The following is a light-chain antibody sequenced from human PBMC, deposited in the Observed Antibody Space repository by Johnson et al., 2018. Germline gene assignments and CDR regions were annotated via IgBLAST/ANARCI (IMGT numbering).Light chain of an antibody. V-gene: IGLV1-51*02. CDR1: SSNIGNNY. Sequence: QSVLTQPPSVSAAPGQKVTISCSGSSSNIGNNYVSWYQQLPGTAPKLLIYENNKRPSGFPDRFSGSKSGTSATLGITGLQTGDEADYYCGTWDSRLSAGNVFGTGTKVTVL. CDR2: ENN. CDR3: GTWDSRLSAGNV. J-gene: IGLJ1*01.